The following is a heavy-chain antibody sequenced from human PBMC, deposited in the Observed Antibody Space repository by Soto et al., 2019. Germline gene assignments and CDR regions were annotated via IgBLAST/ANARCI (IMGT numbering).Heavy chain of an antibody. CDR2: IKSKGDGGTT. CDR3: TTACGTTCYWSYYGMDV. V-gene: IGHV3-15*01. D-gene: IGHD2-2*01. Sequence: EVQLVESGGGLVKPGGSLRLSCEASGFIFNNAWMNWVRQSPGKGLEWVGHIKSKGDGGTTDYAAPVKGRFIISRDDSKKTWYLQMDSLKTEDTAVYYCTTACGTTCYWSYYGMDVWGQGTTVTVSS. CDR1: GFIFNNAW. J-gene: IGHJ6*02.